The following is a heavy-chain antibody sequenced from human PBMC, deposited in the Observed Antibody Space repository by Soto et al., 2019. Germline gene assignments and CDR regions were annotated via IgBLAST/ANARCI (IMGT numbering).Heavy chain of an antibody. CDR2: INSDGSST. CDR1: GFTFSSYW. Sequence: GGSLRLSCAASGFTFSSYWMRWVRQAPGKGLVWVSRINSDGSSTSYADSVKGRFTISRDYAKNTLYLQMNSLRAEDTAVYYCARGGIAAALFDYWGQGTLVTVSS. V-gene: IGHV3-74*01. D-gene: IGHD6-13*01. J-gene: IGHJ4*02. CDR3: ARGGIAAALFDY.